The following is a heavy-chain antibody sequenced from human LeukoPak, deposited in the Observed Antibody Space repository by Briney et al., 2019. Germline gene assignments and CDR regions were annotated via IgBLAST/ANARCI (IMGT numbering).Heavy chain of an antibody. V-gene: IGHV3-23*01. CDR2: ISGSGDST. J-gene: IGHJ4*02. Sequence: GGSLRLFCAVSGFTFCNYAMRWVGPAPGKGLVWFLGISGSGDSTYYADSVKGRFTISRDNSKNTLYLQMNSLRAEDTAVYYCARRSGIAVAGAFDYWGQGTLVTVSS. CDR3: ARRSGIAVAGAFDY. D-gene: IGHD6-19*01. CDR1: GFTFCNYA.